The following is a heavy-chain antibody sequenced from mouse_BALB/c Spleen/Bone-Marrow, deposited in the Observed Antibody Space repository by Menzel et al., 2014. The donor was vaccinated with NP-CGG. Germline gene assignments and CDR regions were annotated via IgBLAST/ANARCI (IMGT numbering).Heavy chain of an antibody. CDR3: TRSTATFDY. V-gene: IGHV1-80*01. Sequence: VKLMESGAELVRPGSSVKISCKASGYAFSAYWMNWVKQRPGQGLEWIGQIYPGDGDTNYNGKFKGKAKLTADKSSSKAYMQLSSLTSEDSAVYFCTRSTATFDYWGQGTTLTVSS. CDR2: IYPGDGDT. J-gene: IGHJ2*01. CDR1: GYAFSAYW. D-gene: IGHD1-2*01.